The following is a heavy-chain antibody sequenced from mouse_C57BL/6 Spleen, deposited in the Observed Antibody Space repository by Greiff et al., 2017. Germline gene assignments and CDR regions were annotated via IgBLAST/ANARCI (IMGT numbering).Heavy chain of an antibody. D-gene: IGHD1-1*01. J-gene: IGHJ2*01. Sequence: QVTLKESGPELVKPGASVKISCKASGYAFSSSWMNWVKQRPGKGLEWIGRIYPGDGDTNYNGKFKGKATLTADKSSSTAYMQLSSLTSEDSAVYFCAMTTVVAFDYWGQGTTLTVSS. V-gene: IGHV1-82*01. CDR1: GYAFSSSW. CDR2: IYPGDGDT. CDR3: AMTTVVAFDY.